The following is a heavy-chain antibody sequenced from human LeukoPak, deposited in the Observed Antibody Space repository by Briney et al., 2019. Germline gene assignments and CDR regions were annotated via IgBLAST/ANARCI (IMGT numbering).Heavy chain of an antibody. CDR3: AKSGSTSWYLDY. J-gene: IGHJ4*02. Sequence: PGGSLRLSCAASGFTFSTYAMSWVRQAPGKGLEWVSAISGSGDNNDNTYYADSVKGQFTISRDNSKNTLYLQMRSLRAEDAAVYYCAKSGSTSWYLDYWGQGTLVTVSS. D-gene: IGHD6-13*01. CDR2: ISGSGDNNDNT. V-gene: IGHV3-23*01. CDR1: GFTFSTYA.